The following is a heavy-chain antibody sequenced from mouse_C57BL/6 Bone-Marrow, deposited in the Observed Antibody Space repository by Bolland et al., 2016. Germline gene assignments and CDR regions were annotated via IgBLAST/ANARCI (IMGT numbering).Heavy chain of an antibody. V-gene: IGHV2-9*01. CDR2: WGGGST. Sequence: WGGGSTNYNSALMSRLSISKDNSKSKVFLKMNSLQTDDTAMYYCAKRGDDSGAMDYWGQGTS. CDR3: AKRGDDSGAMDY. J-gene: IGHJ4*01. D-gene: IGHD1-3*01.